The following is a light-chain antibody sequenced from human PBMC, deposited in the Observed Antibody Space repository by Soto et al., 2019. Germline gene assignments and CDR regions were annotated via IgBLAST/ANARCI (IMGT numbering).Light chain of an antibody. Sequence: QSVLTQPASVSGSPGQWITISCTGTSSDVGGYNYVSWYQHHPGKAPKLMIYDVSNRPSGVSNRFSGSKSGNTASLTISGLQAEDEADYYCSSYTSSSTRVFGTGTKVTVL. V-gene: IGLV2-14*03. J-gene: IGLJ1*01. CDR1: SSDVGGYNY. CDR3: SSYTSSSTRV. CDR2: DVS.